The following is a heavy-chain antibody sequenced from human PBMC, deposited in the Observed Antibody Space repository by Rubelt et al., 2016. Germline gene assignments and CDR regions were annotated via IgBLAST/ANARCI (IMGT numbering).Heavy chain of an antibody. Sequence: EVQLVESGGGLVKPGGSLRLSCAASGFTFSSYSMNWVRQAPGKGLEWVSSISSIGSYIYYADSVKGRFTISRDNAKNSLYLQRNSLRAEDTAVYYCAREVTAVAASEFDYWGQGTLVTVSS. CDR2: ISSIGSYI. CDR1: GFTFSSYS. V-gene: IGHV3-21*01. J-gene: IGHJ4*02. CDR3: AREVTAVAASEFDY. D-gene: IGHD6-19*01.